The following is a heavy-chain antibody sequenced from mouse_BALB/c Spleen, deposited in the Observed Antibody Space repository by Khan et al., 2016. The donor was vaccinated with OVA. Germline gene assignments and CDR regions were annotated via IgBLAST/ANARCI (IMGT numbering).Heavy chain of an antibody. V-gene: IGHV14-1*02. Sequence: EVQLQQSGAELVRPGALVKLSCKGSGFNIKDYYIHWVKQRPEQGLEWIGWIDPENENTIYDPKFQGKASITADTSSNTAYLQLSSLTSEDTAVYYCTRDGYSPWFAYWGQGTLITVSA. CDR1: GFNIKDYY. CDR2: IDPENENT. J-gene: IGHJ3*01. CDR3: TRDGYSPWFAY. D-gene: IGHD2-3*01.